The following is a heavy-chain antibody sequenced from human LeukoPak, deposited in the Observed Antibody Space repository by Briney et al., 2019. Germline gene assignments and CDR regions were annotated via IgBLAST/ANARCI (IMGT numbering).Heavy chain of an antibody. D-gene: IGHD6-6*01. V-gene: IGHV4-38-2*02. CDR3: VHYNTSSGWFDP. Sequence: SETLSLTCTVSGYSISSGYYWGWIRQPPGKGLEWIGSIYHSGSTYYNPSLKSRVTISVDTSKNQFSLKLSSVTAADTAVYYCVHYNTSSGWFDPWGQGTPVTVSS. CDR1: GYSISSGYY. CDR2: IYHSGST. J-gene: IGHJ5*02.